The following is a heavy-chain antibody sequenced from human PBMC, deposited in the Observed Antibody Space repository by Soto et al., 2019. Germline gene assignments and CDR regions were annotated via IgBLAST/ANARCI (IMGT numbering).Heavy chain of an antibody. D-gene: IGHD4-17*01. CDR3: ARDLEDYGDYPSASSAVPLFDY. V-gene: IGHV1-18*01. CDR2: ISAYNGNT. J-gene: IGHJ4*02. Sequence: GASVKVSCKASGYTFTSYGISWVRQAPGQGLEWMGWISAYNGNTNYAQKLQGRVTMTTDTSTSTAYMELRGLRSDDTAVYYCARDLEDYGDYPSASSAVPLFDYWGQGTLVTVSS. CDR1: GYTFTSYG.